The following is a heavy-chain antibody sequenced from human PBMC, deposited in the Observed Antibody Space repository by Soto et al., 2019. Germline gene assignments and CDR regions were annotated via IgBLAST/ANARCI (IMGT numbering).Heavy chain of an antibody. CDR2: ISGSGGST. J-gene: IGHJ4*02. V-gene: IGHV3-23*01. CDR3: AKVYYDSSGYINFDY. Sequence: GGSLRLSCAASGFTFSSYAMSWVRQAPGKGLEWVSAISGSGGSTYYADSVKGRFTISRDNSKNTLYLQMNSLRAEDTAVYYCAKVYYDSSGYINFDYWGQGTLVTVSS. CDR1: GFTFSSYA. D-gene: IGHD3-22*01.